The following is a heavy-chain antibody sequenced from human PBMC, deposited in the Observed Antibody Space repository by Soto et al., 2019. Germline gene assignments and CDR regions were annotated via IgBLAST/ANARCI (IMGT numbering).Heavy chain of an antibody. V-gene: IGHV1-69*13. CDR1: GGTFSSYA. Sequence: SVKVSCKASGGTFSSYAISWVRQAPGQGLEWMGGIIPIFGTANYAQKFQGRVTIAADESTSTAYMELSSLRSEDTAVYYCARRGFHDYVCASDRYEGGSGYYGMDVWGQGTRVTVSS. CDR3: ARRGFHDYVCASDRYEGGSGYYGMDV. J-gene: IGHJ6*02. CDR2: IIPIFGTA. D-gene: IGHD3-16*02.